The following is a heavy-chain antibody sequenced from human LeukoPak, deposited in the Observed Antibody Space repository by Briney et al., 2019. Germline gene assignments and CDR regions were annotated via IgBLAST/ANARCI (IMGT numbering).Heavy chain of an antibody. CDR1: GGSISSSSYY. CDR3: ARRSDIQLWPFDY. Sequence: PSETLSLTCTVSGGSISSSSYYWGWIRQPPGKGLEWIGSIYYSGSTYYNPSLKSRVTISVDTSKNQFSLKLSSVTAADTAVYYCARRSDIQLWPFDYWGQGTLVTVSS. CDR2: IYYSGST. J-gene: IGHJ4*02. D-gene: IGHD5-18*01. V-gene: IGHV4-39*01.